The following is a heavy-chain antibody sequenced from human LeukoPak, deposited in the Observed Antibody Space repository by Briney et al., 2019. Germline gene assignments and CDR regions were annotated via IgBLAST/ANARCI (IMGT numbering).Heavy chain of an antibody. Sequence: GGSLRLSCVGSGFSEFPFNRYALSWVRQAPGKGLEWVSIINADGGTTHSADSVKGRLTISRDNSKNTVYLEMDGLRADDTAVYYCAILYGSGWYDGGPRPLDYWGQGTLVTVSS. J-gene: IGHJ4*02. CDR3: AILYGSGWYDGGPRPLDY. D-gene: IGHD6-19*01. V-gene: IGHV3-23*01. CDR2: INADGGTT. CDR1: GFSEFPFNRYA.